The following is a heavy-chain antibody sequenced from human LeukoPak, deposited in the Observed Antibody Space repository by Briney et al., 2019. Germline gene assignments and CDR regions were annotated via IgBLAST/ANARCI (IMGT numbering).Heavy chain of an antibody. D-gene: IGHD4-17*01. CDR3: AKPRPPWATVTPFDY. CDR2: IIGSGGGT. Sequence: GGSLRLSCAASGFTFSSYAMTWVRQAPGKGLEWVSSIIGSGGGTYYADSVKGRFTISRDNSKNTLYLQLNSLRPEDTAVYYCAKPRPPWATVTPFDYWGQGTLVTVSS. V-gene: IGHV3-23*01. CDR1: GFTFSSYA. J-gene: IGHJ4*02.